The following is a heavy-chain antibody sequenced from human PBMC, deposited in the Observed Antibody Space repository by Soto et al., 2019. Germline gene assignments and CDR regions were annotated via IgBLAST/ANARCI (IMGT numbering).Heavy chain of an antibody. CDR2: IYYRGNT. V-gene: IGHV4-39*02. J-gene: IGHJ5*01. CDR1: GGSISSYY. D-gene: IGHD3-22*01. CDR3: ARVDSNGGLDS. Sequence: SETLSLTCTVSGGSISSYYWGWICQPPGKGLEWIGSIYYRGNTFYNPSLRSRVTISVDTSKNHFSLNLSSVTAADTAVYYCARVDSNGGLDSWGQGILVTVSS.